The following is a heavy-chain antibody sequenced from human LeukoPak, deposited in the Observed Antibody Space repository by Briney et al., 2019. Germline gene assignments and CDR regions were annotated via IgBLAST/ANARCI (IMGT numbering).Heavy chain of an antibody. CDR3: ARDLYDILTGYSPTDAFDI. CDR2: IYSGGST. D-gene: IGHD3-9*01. CDR1: GFTFSSYW. V-gene: IGHV3-53*01. J-gene: IGHJ3*02. Sequence: GGSLRLSCAASGFTFSSYWMSWVRQAPGKGLEWISVIYSGGSTYYADSVKGRFTISRDNSKNTLYLQMNSLRAEDTAVYYCARDLYDILTGYSPTDAFDIWGQGTMVTVSS.